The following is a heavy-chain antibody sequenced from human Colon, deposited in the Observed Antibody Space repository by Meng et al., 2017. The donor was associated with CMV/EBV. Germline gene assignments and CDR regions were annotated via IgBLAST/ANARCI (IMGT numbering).Heavy chain of an antibody. CDR3: ARDSLGGYDFWSGADY. CDR2: VSYDGNNE. Sequence: GGSLRLSCAASGFTFSSYGMNWVRQAPGRGLEWVAVVSYDGNNEHYADSVKGRFTISRDNSKNTQYLQMNNLRVEDTAVYHCARDSLGGYDFWSGADYWGRGTLVTVSS. V-gene: IGHV3-30*03. CDR1: GFTFSSYG. J-gene: IGHJ4*02. D-gene: IGHD3-3*01.